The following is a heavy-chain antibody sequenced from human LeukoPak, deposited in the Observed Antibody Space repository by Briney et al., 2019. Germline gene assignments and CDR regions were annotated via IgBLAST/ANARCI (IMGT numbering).Heavy chain of an antibody. D-gene: IGHD3-10*01. CDR1: GYTFTSYD. CDR3: ARDGSGTYWAYYNWFDP. CDR2: MNPNSGNT. V-gene: IGHV1-8*01. Sequence: ASVKLSCKASGYTFTSYDINWGRNPTGQGLEWKGRMNPNSGNTGYAQKFQSRGTMTRNTSISTAYMELSNLRRGDTDVYYCARDGSGTYWAYYNWFDPWGQGTLVTVSS. J-gene: IGHJ5*02.